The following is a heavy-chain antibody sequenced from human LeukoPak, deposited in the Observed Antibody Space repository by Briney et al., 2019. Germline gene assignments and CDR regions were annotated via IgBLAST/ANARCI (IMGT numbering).Heavy chain of an antibody. CDR2: ITSSSSYT. CDR1: AFTFSTYN. D-gene: IGHD2-15*01. CDR3: AKSGRYCSAGSCYQEACLDY. Sequence: GGSLRLSCAASAFTFSTYNMNWVRQAPGKGLEWVSSITSSSSYTFYADSVKGRFTISRDNSKNTLHLQMNSLRADDTAVYYCAKSGRYCSAGSCYQEACLDYWGQGTLVTVSS. J-gene: IGHJ4*02. V-gene: IGHV3-21*04.